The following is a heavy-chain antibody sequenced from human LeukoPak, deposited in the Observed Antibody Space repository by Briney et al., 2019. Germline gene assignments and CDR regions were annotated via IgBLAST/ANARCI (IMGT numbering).Heavy chain of an antibody. CDR2: ISGSGVST. CDR3: RGSSDAFDI. J-gene: IGHJ3*02. CDR1: GFRFSSYA. D-gene: IGHD6-6*01. V-gene: IGHV3-23*01. Sequence: GGSLRLSCAASGFRFSSYAMSWVRQAPGKGLEWVSAISGSGVSTYYADSVKGRFTVSRDNSKNTLYLQMNSLRAEDTAVHCCRGSSDAFDIWGQGTMVTVSS.